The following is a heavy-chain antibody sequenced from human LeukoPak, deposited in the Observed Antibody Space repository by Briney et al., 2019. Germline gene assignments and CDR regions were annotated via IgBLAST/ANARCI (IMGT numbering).Heavy chain of an antibody. CDR2: ISSDGNEK. J-gene: IGHJ4*02. D-gene: IGHD3-22*01. V-gene: IGHV3-30*03. CDR3: ARAKLHSSLDY. CDR1: GLSFSSYG. Sequence: GRSLRLSCAASGLSFSSYGMHWVRQAPGKGLEWVAVISSDGNEKYYTESVKGRFTVSRDNSKNTLYLQMNSLKTEDTAVYYCARAKLHSSLDYWGQGILVTVSS.